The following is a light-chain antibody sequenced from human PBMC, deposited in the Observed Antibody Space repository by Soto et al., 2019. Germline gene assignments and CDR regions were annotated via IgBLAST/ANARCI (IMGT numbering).Light chain of an antibody. J-gene: IGKJ1*01. CDR3: QQYNNWPPTWT. CDR1: QSVSSS. CDR2: GAS. Sequence: EIVVTHSPATLSVSPGEGATLSCRASQSVSSSLAWYQQQPGQAPRLLIYGASTRATGIPARFSGNGFGTEFTLTISSLQSEDFAVYYCQQYNNWPPTWTFGQGTKVDIK. V-gene: IGKV3-15*01.